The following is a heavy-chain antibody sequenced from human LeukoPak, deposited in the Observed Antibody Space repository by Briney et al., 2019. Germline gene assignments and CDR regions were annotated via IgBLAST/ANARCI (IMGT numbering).Heavy chain of an antibody. J-gene: IGHJ5*02. Sequence: QTGGSLRLSCAASGFTFSSYWMSWVRQAPGEGLEWVANIKQDGSEKYYVDSVKGRFTISRDNAKNSLYLQMNSLRAEDTAVYYCARDQGGDYDILTGYYTTWFDPWGQGTLVTVSS. CDR1: GFTFSSYW. CDR3: ARDQGGDYDILTGYYTTWFDP. V-gene: IGHV3-7*01. D-gene: IGHD3-9*01. CDR2: IKQDGSEK.